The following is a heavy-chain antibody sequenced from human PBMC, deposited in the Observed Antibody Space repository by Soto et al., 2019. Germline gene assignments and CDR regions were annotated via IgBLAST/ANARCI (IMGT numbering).Heavy chain of an antibody. CDR3: ARGLILWFWKLSRPVGYYYYVDV. D-gene: IGHD3-10*01. Sequence: QVQLQQSGAGLLKPSETLSLTCAVNGGSLSGYQWTWIRQPPGKGLEWIGDINDSGNNNYNPSLNRRVTIFQDTPKKQISQLLYSVTAADSAVYYCARGLILWFWKLSRPVGYYYYVDVWAKGTTVTVSS. V-gene: IGHV4-34*01. CDR2: INDSGNN. CDR1: GGSLSGYQ. J-gene: IGHJ6*03.